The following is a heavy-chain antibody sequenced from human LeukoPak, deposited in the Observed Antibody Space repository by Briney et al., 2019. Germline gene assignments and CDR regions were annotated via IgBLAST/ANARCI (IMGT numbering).Heavy chain of an antibody. D-gene: IGHD6-6*01. V-gene: IGHV4-34*01. J-gene: IGHJ4*02. CDR3: ARDRIAARRFDY. Sequence: SETLSLTCTVSGGSISSYYWSWIRQPAGKGLEWIGEINHSGSTNYNPSLKSRVTISVDTSKNQFSLKLSSVTAADTAVYYCARDRIAARRFDYWGQGTLVTVSS. CDR1: GGSISSYY. CDR2: INHSGST.